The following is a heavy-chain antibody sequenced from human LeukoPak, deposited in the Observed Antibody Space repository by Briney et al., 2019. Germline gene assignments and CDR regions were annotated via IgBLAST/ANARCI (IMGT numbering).Heavy chain of an antibody. CDR2: INPNSGGT. V-gene: IGHV1-2*02. CDR3: ARVDYYDTN. D-gene: IGHD3-22*01. J-gene: IGHJ4*02. Sequence: GASVNVSFKASGYTFTGYYIHGVRPAPGQGREGMGWINPNSGGTNYAQKFQGRVTMTTDTSISTAYMELSRLRSDDTAVYYCARVDYYDTNWGQGTLVTVSS. CDR1: GYTFTGYY.